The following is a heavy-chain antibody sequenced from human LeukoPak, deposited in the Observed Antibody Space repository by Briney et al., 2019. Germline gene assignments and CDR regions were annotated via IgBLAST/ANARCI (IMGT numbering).Heavy chain of an antibody. Sequence: GGSLRLFCAASEFTFSNAWMSWVRQAPGKGLAWVGRIKSKTDGGTTDYAAPVKGRFTISRDDSKNTLYLQMNSLKTEDTAVYYCTTLGMIVVVTRDDAFDIWGQGTMVTVSS. V-gene: IGHV3-15*01. D-gene: IGHD3-22*01. J-gene: IGHJ3*02. CDR1: EFTFSNAW. CDR2: IKSKTDGGTT. CDR3: TTLGMIVVVTRDDAFDI.